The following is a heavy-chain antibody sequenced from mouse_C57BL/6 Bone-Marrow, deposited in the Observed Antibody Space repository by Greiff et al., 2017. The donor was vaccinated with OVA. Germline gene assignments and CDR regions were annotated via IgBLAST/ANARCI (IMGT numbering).Heavy chain of an antibody. CDR1: GFTFSDYY. D-gene: IGHD2-4*01. J-gene: IGHJ3*01. CDR3: AREGDDYDAFAY. CDR2: INYDGSST. V-gene: IGHV5-16*01. Sequence: EVQWVESEGGLVQPGSSMKLSCTASGFTFSDYYMAWVRQVPEKGLEWVANINYDGSSTYYLDSLKSRFIISRDNAKNILYLQMSSLKSEDTATYYCAREGDDYDAFAYWGQGTLVTVSA.